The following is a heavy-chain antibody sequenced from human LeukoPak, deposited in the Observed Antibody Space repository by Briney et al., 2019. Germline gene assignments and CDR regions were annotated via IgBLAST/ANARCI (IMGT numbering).Heavy chain of an antibody. CDR1: GYTFTSYG. Sequence: ASVKVSCKASGYTFTSYGISWVRQAPGQGLEWMGWINTGNGNTKYSQRFQGRVTFITDTSATTGYMELSSLTSEDTAVYYCARRQGRYFDYWGQGTLVTVSS. CDR2: INTGNGNT. V-gene: IGHV1-18*01. CDR3: ARRQGRYFDY. J-gene: IGHJ4*02.